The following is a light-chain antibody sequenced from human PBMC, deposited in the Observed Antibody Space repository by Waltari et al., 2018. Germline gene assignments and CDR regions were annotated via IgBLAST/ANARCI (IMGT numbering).Light chain of an antibody. CDR3: CSYAGNYLRV. CDR1: SSDVGYYNY. Sequence: QSALTQPRSVSGSPGQSDTISCTGTSSDVGYYNYVSWYQQQPGKAPKVIIYDVNERPSGVPDRFSGSKSGNTASLTISGLQAEDEADYYCCSYAGNYLRVFGGGTKLTVL. J-gene: IGLJ2*01. V-gene: IGLV2-11*01. CDR2: DVN.